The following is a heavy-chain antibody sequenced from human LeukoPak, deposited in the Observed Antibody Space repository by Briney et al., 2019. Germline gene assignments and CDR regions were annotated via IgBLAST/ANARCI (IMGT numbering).Heavy chain of an antibody. D-gene: IGHD2-8*01. V-gene: IGHV3-30*18. CDR1: GFTFSSYG. J-gene: IGHJ1*01. CDR3: AKDGMVYAIEYFQH. Sequence: PRGSLRLSCTASGFTFSSYGMHWVRQAPGKGLEWVAVISYDGINKYYADSVKGRFTISRDNSKNTLYLQMNSLRAEDTAVYYCAKDGMVYAIEYFQHWGQGTLVTVSS. CDR2: ISYDGINK.